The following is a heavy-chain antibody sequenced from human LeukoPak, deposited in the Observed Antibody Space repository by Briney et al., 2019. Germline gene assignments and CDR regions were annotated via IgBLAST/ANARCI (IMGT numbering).Heavy chain of an antibody. CDR1: GFPVSSNY. D-gene: IGHD1-26*01. J-gene: IGHJ4*02. V-gene: IGHV3-66*03. Sequence: GGSLRLSCAASGFPVSSNYMSWVRQAPGKGLEWVSVIYSHGTTYYADSVKGRFTISRDNSKNTLYLQMNSLRAEDTALYYCARTMYITGSSDFDYWGQGTLVTVSS. CDR3: ARTMYITGSSDFDY. CDR2: IYSHGTT.